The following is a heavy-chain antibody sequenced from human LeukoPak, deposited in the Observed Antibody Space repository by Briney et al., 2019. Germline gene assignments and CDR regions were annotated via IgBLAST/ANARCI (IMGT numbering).Heavy chain of an antibody. J-gene: IGHJ4*02. Sequence: GSLRLSCAASGFTFDDYGMSWVRQAPGKGLEWVSGINWNGGSTGYADSVKGRFTISRDNAKNSLYLQMNSLRAEDTAVYYCGMWKYSTSGFEDYWGQGTLVTVSS. D-gene: IGHD2-2*01. V-gene: IGHV3-20*04. CDR2: INWNGGST. CDR3: GMWKYSTSGFEDY. CDR1: GFTFDDYG.